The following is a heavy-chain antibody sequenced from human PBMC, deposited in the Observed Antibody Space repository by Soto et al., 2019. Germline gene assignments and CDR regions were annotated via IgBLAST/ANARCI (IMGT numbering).Heavy chain of an antibody. CDR2: IYYSGST. J-gene: IGHJ5*02. V-gene: IGHV4-59*01. CDR1: GGSISSYY. Sequence: QVQLQESGPGLVKPSETLSLTCTVSGGSISSYYWSWIRQPPGKGLEWIGYIYYSGSTNYNPSLTSRVTISVDTSKNQFSLKLSSVTAADTAVYYCAKILNWFDPWGQGTLVTVSS. CDR3: AKILNWFDP.